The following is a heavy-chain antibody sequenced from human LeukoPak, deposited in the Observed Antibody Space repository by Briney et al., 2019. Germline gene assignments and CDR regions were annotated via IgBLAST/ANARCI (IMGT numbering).Heavy chain of an antibody. CDR1: GGSISSGDYY. Sequence: SETLSLTCTVSGGSISSGDYYWSWIRQPPGKGLEWIGEINHSGSTNYNPSLKSRVTISVDTSKNQFSLKLSSVTAADTAVYYCARGSNSRRAVGYSSSSEGDYWGQGTLVTVSS. CDR3: ARGSNSRRAVGYSSSSEGDY. V-gene: IGHV4-39*07. D-gene: IGHD6-6*01. J-gene: IGHJ4*02. CDR2: INHSGST.